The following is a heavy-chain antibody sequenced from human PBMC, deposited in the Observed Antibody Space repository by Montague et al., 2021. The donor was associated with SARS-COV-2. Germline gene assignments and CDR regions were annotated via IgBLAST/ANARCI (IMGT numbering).Heavy chain of an antibody. V-gene: IGHV4-39*07. CDR1: GGSISSSSYY. Sequence: SETLSLTCTVSGGSISSSSYYWGWIRQPPGKGLEWLGSIYYNGSTYYNPTLKSRVTISVDTSKNQFSLKLSSVTAADTAVYYCARVGRQQLVRLSGMDVWGQGTTVTVSS. CDR3: ARVGRQQLVRLSGMDV. D-gene: IGHD6-13*01. CDR2: IYYNGST. J-gene: IGHJ6*02.